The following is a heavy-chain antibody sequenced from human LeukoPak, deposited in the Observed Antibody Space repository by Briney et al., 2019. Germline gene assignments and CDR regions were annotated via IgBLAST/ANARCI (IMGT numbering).Heavy chain of an antibody. J-gene: IGHJ4*02. CDR1: GSTFSSYA. Sequence: GGSLRLSCAASGSTFSSYAMSWVRQAPGKGLEWFSAISGSGGSTYYADSVKGRFTISRDNSKNTLYLQMNSLRAEDTAVYYCAKDHGYYDILTGYYNVYYFDYWGQGTLVTVSS. CDR2: ISGSGGST. D-gene: IGHD3-9*01. V-gene: IGHV3-23*01. CDR3: AKDHGYYDILTGYYNVYYFDY.